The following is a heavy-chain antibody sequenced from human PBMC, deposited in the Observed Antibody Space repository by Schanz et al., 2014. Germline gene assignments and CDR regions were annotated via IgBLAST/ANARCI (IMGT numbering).Heavy chain of an antibody. V-gene: IGHV3-21*01. CDR2: ISSSSSYI. Sequence: VQLQESGPGLVKPSGTLSLTCAVSGASISSSNWWSWVRQPPGKGLEWVSSISSSSSYIYYADSVKGRFTISRDNAKNSLYLQMNSLRAEDTAVYYCAREEGWGIAAAGPKHYYYGMDVWGQGTTVTVSS. CDR1: GASISSSNW. J-gene: IGHJ6*02. CDR3: AREEGWGIAAAGPKHYYYGMDV. D-gene: IGHD6-13*01.